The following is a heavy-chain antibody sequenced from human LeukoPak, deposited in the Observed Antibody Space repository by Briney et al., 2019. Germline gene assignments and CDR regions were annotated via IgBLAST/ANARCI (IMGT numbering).Heavy chain of an antibody. CDR2: TYYSGRT. Sequence: SETLSLTCTVSGGSVSSSGYSWNWIREPPGKTLEWIGYTYYSGRTNYNPSLKSRVTISLDTSKNQFSLRLTSVTAADTAVYYCALRRLTSAQIIEDNWFDPWGQGTLVTVSS. D-gene: IGHD2/OR15-2a*01. CDR1: GGSVSSSGYS. V-gene: IGHV4-61*08. CDR3: ALRRLTSAQIIEDNWFDP. J-gene: IGHJ5*02.